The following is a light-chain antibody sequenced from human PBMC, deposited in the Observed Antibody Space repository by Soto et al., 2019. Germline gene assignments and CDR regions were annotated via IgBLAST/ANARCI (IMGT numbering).Light chain of an antibody. J-gene: IGKJ4*01. CDR1: QDISSD. CDR2: LAS. V-gene: IGKV1-9*01. CDR3: QYLNRFPQS. Sequence: DIPLTQSPSTLSASVGDRVTITCRARQDISSDLAWYQQKPGKAPKLLIYLASTLHSGVPSSFSGSGSGTDFSLTISSLQPEDAATYYCQYLNRFPQSFGGGTKGDI.